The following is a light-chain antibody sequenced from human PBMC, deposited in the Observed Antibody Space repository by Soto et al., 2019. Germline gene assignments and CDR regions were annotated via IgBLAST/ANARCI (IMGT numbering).Light chain of an antibody. J-gene: IGKJ4*01. CDR2: GAS. CDR1: QSVSSSY. V-gene: IGKV3-20*01. Sequence: EIVLTQSPGTLSLSPGERATLSCRASQSVSSSYLAWYQQKPGQAPRLLIYGASSRATGIPDRFSGSGSATDFTLTISRLEPEDFAVYYCQQYGSSPPGLTFGGGTKVEIK. CDR3: QQYGSSPPGLT.